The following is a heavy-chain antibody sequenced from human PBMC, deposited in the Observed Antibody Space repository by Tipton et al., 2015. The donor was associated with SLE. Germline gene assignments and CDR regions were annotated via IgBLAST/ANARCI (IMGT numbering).Heavy chain of an antibody. D-gene: IGHD6-25*01. CDR1: GYTFTGYY. CDR2: INPNSGGT. V-gene: IGHV1-2*02. Sequence: QVQLVQSGPEVKKPGASVKVSCKASGYTFTGYYMHWVRQAPGQGLEWMGWINPNSGGTNYAQKFQGRVTMTRDTSISTAYMELSRLRSDDTAVYYCARSRAADLYYYYYGMDVWGQGTTVTVSS. J-gene: IGHJ6*02. CDR3: ARSRAADLYYYYYGMDV.